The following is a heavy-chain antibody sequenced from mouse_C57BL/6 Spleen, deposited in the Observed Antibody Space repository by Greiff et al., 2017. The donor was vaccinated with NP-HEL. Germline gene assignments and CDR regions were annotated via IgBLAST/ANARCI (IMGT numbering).Heavy chain of an antibody. CDR3: ARVYITTVPMDY. V-gene: IGHV1-55*01. J-gene: IGHJ4*01. D-gene: IGHD1-1*01. CDR1: GYTFTSYW. Sequence: QVQLQQPGAELVKPGASVKMSCKASGYTFTSYWITWVKQRPGQGLEWIGDIYPGSGSTNYNEKFKSKATLTVDTSSSTAYMQLSSLTSEDSAVYYCARVYITTVPMDYWGQGTSVTVSS. CDR2: IYPGSGST.